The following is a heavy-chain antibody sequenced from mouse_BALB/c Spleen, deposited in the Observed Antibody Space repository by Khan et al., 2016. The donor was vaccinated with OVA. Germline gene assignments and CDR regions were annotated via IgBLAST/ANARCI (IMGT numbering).Heavy chain of an antibody. Sequence: QVQLQQSGPELMKPGASVKISCKATGYTFSSSWIQWIMQRPGHGLEWIGEILPGSGTTNYNERFREQATFTANTSSNTAYMQLSSLTSEDSAVYYCASGDDGYDFDMDYWGQGTSVTVSS. CDR2: ILPGSGTT. D-gene: IGHD2-3*01. J-gene: IGHJ4*01. CDR3: ASGDDGYDFDMDY. CDR1: GYTFSSSW. V-gene: IGHV1-9*01.